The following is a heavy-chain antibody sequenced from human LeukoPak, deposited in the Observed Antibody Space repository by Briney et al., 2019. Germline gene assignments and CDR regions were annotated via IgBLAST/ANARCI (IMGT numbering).Heavy chain of an antibody. CDR2: ISYDGSNK. J-gene: IGHJ3*02. D-gene: IGHD6-13*01. V-gene: IGHV3-30*18. CDR1: GFSFSTYG. Sequence: GGSLRLSCAASGFSFSTYGMHWVRQAPGKGLEWVAVISYDGSNKYYADSVKGRFTISRDNSKNTLYLQMNSLRAEDTAVYYCAKDHGGIAIWGQGTMVTVSS. CDR3: AKDHGGIAI.